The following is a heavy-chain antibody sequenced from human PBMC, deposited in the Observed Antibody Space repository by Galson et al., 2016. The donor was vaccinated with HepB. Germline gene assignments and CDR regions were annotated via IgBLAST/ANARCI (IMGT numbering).Heavy chain of an antibody. D-gene: IGHD3/OR15-3a*01. CDR2: IIPSFGTP. CDR1: GGSFSRNA. CDR3: ARGLGQFWYFDL. Sequence: SVKVSCKASGGSFSRNAISWVRQAPGQGLGWMGGIIPSFGTPTYAQKFQGRLTISASEFTSTGYMELNSLRSEDTAVYYCARGLGQFWYFDLWGRGTLVTVSS. J-gene: IGHJ2*01. V-gene: IGHV1-69*13.